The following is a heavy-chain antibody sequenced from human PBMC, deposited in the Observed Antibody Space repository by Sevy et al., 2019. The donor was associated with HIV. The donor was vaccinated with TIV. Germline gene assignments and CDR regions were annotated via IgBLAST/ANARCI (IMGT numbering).Heavy chain of an antibody. CDR1: GFTFSNAW. CDR3: TTDGLNYYGSGSYSFDI. J-gene: IGHJ3*02. CDR2: IKSKTETT. Sequence: GVSLRLSCAASGFTFSNAWMNWVRQAPGKGLQWVGRIKSKTETTDYAAPVRDRFTISRDDSKSTLYLQMNSLKTEDTAVYYCTTDGLNYYGSGSYSFDIWGQGTVVTVSS. V-gene: IGHV3-15*07. D-gene: IGHD3-10*01.